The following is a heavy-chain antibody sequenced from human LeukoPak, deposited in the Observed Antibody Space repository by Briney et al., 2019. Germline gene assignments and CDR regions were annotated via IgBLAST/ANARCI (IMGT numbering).Heavy chain of an antibody. CDR3: AKDREYYYGSGSYYFDY. Sequence: GGSLRLSCAASGFTFSSYSMNWVRQAPGKGLEWVSYISSSSSTIYYADSVKGRFTISRDNAKNSLYLQMNSLRAEDTAVYYCAKDREYYYGSGSYYFDYWGQGTLVTVSS. CDR2: ISSSSSTI. CDR1: GFTFSSYS. D-gene: IGHD3-10*01. J-gene: IGHJ4*02. V-gene: IGHV3-48*01.